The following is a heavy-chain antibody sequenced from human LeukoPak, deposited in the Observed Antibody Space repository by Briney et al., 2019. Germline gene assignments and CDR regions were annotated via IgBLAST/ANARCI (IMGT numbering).Heavy chain of an antibody. V-gene: IGHV4-34*01. Sequence: SETLSLTCAVYGGSFSGYYWSWIRQPPGKGLEWIGEINHSGSTNYNPSLKSRVIISVDTSKNQFSLKLSSVTAADTAVYYCARYYGSGSFDLIYYFDYWGQGTLVTVSS. CDR3: ARYYGSGSFDLIYYFDY. CDR1: GGSFSGYY. J-gene: IGHJ4*02. D-gene: IGHD3-10*01. CDR2: INHSGST.